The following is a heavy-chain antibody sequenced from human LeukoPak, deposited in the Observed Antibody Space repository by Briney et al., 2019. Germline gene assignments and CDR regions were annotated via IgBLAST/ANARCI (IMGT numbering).Heavy chain of an antibody. CDR1: GFTFSSYW. CDR2: INSDGSST. CDR3: TRGRRGNYFDY. Sequence: PGGSLRLSCAASGFTFSSYWMHWVRRAPGKGLVWVSCINSDGSSTSYADSVKGRFTISRDNAKNTLYLQMNSLRAEDTAVYYCTRGRRGNYFDYWGQGTLVTVSS. D-gene: IGHD3-16*01. V-gene: IGHV3-74*01. J-gene: IGHJ4*02.